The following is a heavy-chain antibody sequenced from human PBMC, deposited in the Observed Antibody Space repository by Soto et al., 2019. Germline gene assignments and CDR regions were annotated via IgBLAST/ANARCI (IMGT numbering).Heavy chain of an antibody. CDR3: ARSIASRHRLKQWLTGLDN. D-gene: IGHD6-19*01. CDR1: GGTFSSYA. J-gene: IGHJ4*02. Sequence: ASVKVSCKASGGTFSSYAIRWVRQAPGEGLEWMGGIIPIFGTSTYAQKLQGSVTIPADKATSTDYMELSGLSSEDTAAYYWARSIASRHRLKQWLTGLDNWGQGTMVTVSS. V-gene: IGHV1-69*06. CDR2: IIPIFGTS.